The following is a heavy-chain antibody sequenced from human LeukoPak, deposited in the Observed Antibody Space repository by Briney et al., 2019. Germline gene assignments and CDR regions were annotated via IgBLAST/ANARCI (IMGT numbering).Heavy chain of an antibody. V-gene: IGHV4-4*07. CDR2: VFTSGNT. CDR1: GGSISSYY. CDR3: GFSEGDY. J-gene: IGHJ4*02. D-gene: IGHD6-25*01. Sequence: SETLSLTCTVSGGSISSYYWSWIRQPAGKGLEWIGRVFTSGNTDYNPSLKSRVTMSIDTSTNQFSLKLSSVTAADTAMYFCGFSEGDYWGQGALVTVSS.